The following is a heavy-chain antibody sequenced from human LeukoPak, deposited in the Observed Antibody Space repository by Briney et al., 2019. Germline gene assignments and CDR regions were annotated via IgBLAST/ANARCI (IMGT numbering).Heavy chain of an antibody. CDR1: GFPFSVYE. D-gene: IGHD3-10*01. V-gene: IGHV3-7*01. Sequence: GGSLRLSCAVSGFPFSVYEMNWVRQAPGKGLEWVANIDPDGSEKQYGDSVKGRFTTSRDNAKNSLYLQMNSLRAEDTAIYYCARIYYFGDNNWRYFDNWGQGTLVTVSS. CDR3: ARIYYFGDNNWRYFDN. J-gene: IGHJ4*02. CDR2: IDPDGSEK.